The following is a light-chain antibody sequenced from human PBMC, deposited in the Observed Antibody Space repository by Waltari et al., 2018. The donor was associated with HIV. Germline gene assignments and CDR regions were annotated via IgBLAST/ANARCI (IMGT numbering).Light chain of an antibody. CDR1: SCNIGAGFD. J-gene: IGLJ2*01. CDR3: QSYDSRLSGSRV. V-gene: IGLV1-40*01. Sequence: QSVLTQAPSVSGAPGQRVTISCTGTSCNIGAGFDVHWYQQHPGTAPKPLIYGNNNRPSGVPDRFSGSRSGTSASLAITGLQAEDEADYYCQSYDSRLSGSRVFGGGTKLTVL. CDR2: GNN.